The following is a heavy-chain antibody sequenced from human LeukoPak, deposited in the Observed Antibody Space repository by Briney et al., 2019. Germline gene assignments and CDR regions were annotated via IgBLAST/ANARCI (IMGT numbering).Heavy chain of an antibody. D-gene: IGHD6-19*01. CDR2: ILYSGST. Sequence: SETPSLTCTVSRGSISSSSYYWGWIRQPPGRGLEWIGSILYSGSTYYNPSLKSRVTISVDTSKNQLSLKLSSVTAADTAVYYCATGYSSGWYSYYMDVWGKATTATVSS. CDR3: ATGYSSGWYSYYMDV. J-gene: IGHJ6*03. V-gene: IGHV4-39*05. CDR1: RGSISSSSYY.